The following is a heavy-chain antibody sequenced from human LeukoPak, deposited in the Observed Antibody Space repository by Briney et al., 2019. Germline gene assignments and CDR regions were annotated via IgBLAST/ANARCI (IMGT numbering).Heavy chain of an antibody. V-gene: IGHV3-23*01. CDR2: ISGSGGST. Sequence: GASLRLSCAASGFTFSSYAMSWVRQAPGKGLEWVSAISGSGGSTYNADSVKGRFTISRDNSKNTLYLQMNSLRAEDTAVYYCAKGDSGSYYKDPYYFDCWGQGTLVTVSS. J-gene: IGHJ4*02. CDR3: AKGDSGSYYKDPYYFDC. CDR1: GFTFSSYA. D-gene: IGHD1-26*01.